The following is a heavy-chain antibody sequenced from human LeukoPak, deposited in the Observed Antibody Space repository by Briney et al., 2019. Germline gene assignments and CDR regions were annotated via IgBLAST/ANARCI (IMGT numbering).Heavy chain of an antibody. J-gene: IGHJ3*02. V-gene: IGHV1-2*02. CDR3: AREIVLRYFDWHLDAFDI. Sequence: ASVKVSCKASGYTFTGYYMHWVRQAPGQGLEWMGWINPNSGGTNYAQKFQGRVTMTRDTSISTAYMELSRLRSDDTAVYYCAREIVLRYFDWHLDAFDIWGQGTMVTVSS. CDR1: GYTFTGYY. D-gene: IGHD3-9*01. CDR2: INPNSGGT.